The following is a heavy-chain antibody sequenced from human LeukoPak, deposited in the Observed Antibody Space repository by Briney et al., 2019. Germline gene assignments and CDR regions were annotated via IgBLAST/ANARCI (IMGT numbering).Heavy chain of an antibody. V-gene: IGHV4-59*12. CDR3: ARAPLTTATSDYFGL. Sequence: SETLSLTCTVSGGSISSYYWSWIRQPPGKGLEWLGYIYYSGSTNYNPSLKSRVTISVDTSKNQFSLKLSSVTAADTAVYYCARAPLTTATSDYFGLWGLGTLVTVSS. CDR1: GGSISSYY. D-gene: IGHD4-17*01. J-gene: IGHJ4*02. CDR2: IYYSGST.